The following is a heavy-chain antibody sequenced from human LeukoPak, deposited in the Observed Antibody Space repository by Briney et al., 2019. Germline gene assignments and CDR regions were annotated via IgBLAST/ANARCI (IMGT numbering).Heavy chain of an antibody. D-gene: IGHD5-12*01. CDR3: ARGYSGYGAWFDP. J-gene: IGHJ5*02. Sequence: SETLSLTCTVSGGSISSYYWSWIRQPPGKGLEWIGYVYYSGSTNYNPSLKSRVTISVDTSKNQFSLKLSSVTAADTAVYYCARGYSGYGAWFDPWGQGTLVTVSS. CDR2: VYYSGST. V-gene: IGHV4-59*01. CDR1: GGSISSYY.